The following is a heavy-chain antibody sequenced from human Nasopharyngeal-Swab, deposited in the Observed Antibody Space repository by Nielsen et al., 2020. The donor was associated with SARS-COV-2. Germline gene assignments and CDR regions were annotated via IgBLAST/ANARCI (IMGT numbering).Heavy chain of an antibody. Sequence: AGSLTLSCTVSGVTVSSYYMNWVRQAPGQELEHVSVIYSDGSTYYADSVKGRFTISRDNSKNTLYLQMNSLRVEDTAIYYCAREEYATHYVYFQHWGHGTLVTVSS. J-gene: IGHJ1*01. V-gene: IGHV3-53*01. CDR1: GVTVSSYY. CDR2: IYSDGST. CDR3: AREEYATHYVYFQH. D-gene: IGHD3-16*01.